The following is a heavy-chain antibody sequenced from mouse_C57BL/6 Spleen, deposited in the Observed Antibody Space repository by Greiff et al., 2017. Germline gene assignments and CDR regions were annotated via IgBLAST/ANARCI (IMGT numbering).Heavy chain of an antibody. D-gene: IGHD3-2*02. V-gene: IGHV3-6*01. Sequence: EVQLVESGPGLVKPSQSLSLTCSVTGYSITSGYYWHWIRQFPGNKLEWMGYISYDGSNNYNPSLKNRISITRDTSKNQFFLKLNSVTTEYTATYYCARAAQGNYFDYWGQGTTLTVSS. CDR2: ISYDGSN. CDR3: ARAAQGNYFDY. J-gene: IGHJ2*01. CDR1: GYSITSGYY.